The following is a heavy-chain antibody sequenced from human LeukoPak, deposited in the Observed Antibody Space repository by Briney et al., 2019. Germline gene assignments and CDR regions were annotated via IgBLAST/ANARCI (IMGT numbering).Heavy chain of an antibody. D-gene: IGHD3-3*01. V-gene: IGHV3-30*03. CDR2: ISYDGSNK. CDR3: ARARPGDFWSGYPSDAFDI. Sequence: GGSLRLSCAASGFTFSSYGMHWVRQAPGKGLEWVAVISYDGSNKYYADSVKGRFTISRDNSKNTLYLQMNSLRAEDTAVYYCARARPGDFWSGYPSDAFDIWGQGTTVTVSS. CDR1: GFTFSSYG. J-gene: IGHJ3*02.